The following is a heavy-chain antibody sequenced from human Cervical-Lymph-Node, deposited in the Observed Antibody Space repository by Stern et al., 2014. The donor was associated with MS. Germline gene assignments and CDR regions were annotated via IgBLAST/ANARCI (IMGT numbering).Heavy chain of an antibody. CDR2: ISYDGSNK. J-gene: IGHJ6*02. CDR3: ARDRLDGDYVYYYGLDV. Sequence: VQLVESEGGVVRPGRSLRLSCATSGFTFSRYAVLWVRQAPGKGLEWVAAISYDGSNKFYGDSVKGRFTISRDNSKNTLFLQMNNLRPEDSGVYHCARDRLDGDYVYYYGLDVWGQGTTVTVSS. D-gene: IGHD4-17*01. CDR1: GFTFSRYA. V-gene: IGHV3-30*04.